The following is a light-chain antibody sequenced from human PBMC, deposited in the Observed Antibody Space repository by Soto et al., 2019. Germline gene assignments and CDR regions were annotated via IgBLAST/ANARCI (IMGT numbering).Light chain of an antibody. CDR1: QSSSGW. J-gene: IGKJ1*01. Sequence: MKVTKAALALSACAGDRVIITCRSSQSSSGWLAWYQQKPGKAPKLLIYAASSWQSGVPSRFSGSGSGTDFTLTINSLQPEDFATYYCQHYGSYLEAFGHGTKVDIK. CDR2: AAS. V-gene: IGKV1-5*01. CDR3: QHYGSYLEA.